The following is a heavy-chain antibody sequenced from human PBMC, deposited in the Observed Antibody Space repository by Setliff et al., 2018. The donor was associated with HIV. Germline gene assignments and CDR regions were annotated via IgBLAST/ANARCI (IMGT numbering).Heavy chain of an antibody. D-gene: IGHD3-22*01. J-gene: IGHJ5*02. CDR3: ARCRIHDSSDYIGNWFDP. CDR2: INVNSGDT. CDR1: GYTFTGYY. V-gene: IGHV1-2*02. Sequence: ASVKVSCKASGYTFTGYYIHWVRQAPGEGLEWMGCINVNSGDTNYAQKFQGRVIVTRDTSSSTAYMELRSLRPDDTAVYFCARCRIHDSSDYIGNWFDPWGQGTLVTVSS.